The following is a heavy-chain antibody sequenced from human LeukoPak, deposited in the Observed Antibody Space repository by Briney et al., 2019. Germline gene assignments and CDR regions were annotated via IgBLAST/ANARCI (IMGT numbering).Heavy chain of an antibody. Sequence: GASVKVSCKASGYTFTSYGISWVRQAPGQGLGWMGWISAYNGNTNYAQKLQGRVTMTTDTSTSTAYMELRSLRSDDTAVYYCVTRILGYGDYFDYWGQGTLVTVSS. CDR3: VTRILGYGDYFDY. CDR2: ISAYNGNT. D-gene: IGHD4-17*01. CDR1: GYTFTSYG. V-gene: IGHV1-18*01. J-gene: IGHJ4*02.